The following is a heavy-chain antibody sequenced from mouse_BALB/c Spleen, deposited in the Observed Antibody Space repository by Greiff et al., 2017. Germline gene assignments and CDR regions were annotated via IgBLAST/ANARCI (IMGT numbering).Heavy chain of an antibody. J-gene: IGHJ3*01. CDR3: AGHYYGSAGFAY. CDR1: GYSITSDYA. CDR2: ISYSGST. Sequence: DVKLQESGPGLVKPSQSLSLTCTVTGYSITSDYAWNWIRQFPGNKLEWMGYISYSGSTSYNPSLKSRISITRDTSKNQFFLQLNSVTTEDTATYYCAGHYYGSAGFAYWGQGTLVTVSA. V-gene: IGHV3-2*02. D-gene: IGHD1-1*01.